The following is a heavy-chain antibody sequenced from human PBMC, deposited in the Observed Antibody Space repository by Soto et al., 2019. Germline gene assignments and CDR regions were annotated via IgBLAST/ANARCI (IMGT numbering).Heavy chain of an antibody. Sequence: SVKVSCKASGGTFSSYAISWVRQAPGQGLEWMGGIIPIFGTTNYAQKFQGRVTITADKSTSTAYMELSGLRSADTAVYYCAGTCSSNSCHVYYYAMDVWGQGTTVTV. CDR1: GGTFSSYA. D-gene: IGHD2-2*01. CDR2: IIPIFGTT. J-gene: IGHJ6*02. V-gene: IGHV1-69*06. CDR3: AGTCSSNSCHVYYYAMDV.